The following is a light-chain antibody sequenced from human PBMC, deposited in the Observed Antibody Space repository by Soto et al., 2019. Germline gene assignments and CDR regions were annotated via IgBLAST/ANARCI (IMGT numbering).Light chain of an antibody. V-gene: IGLV2-14*01. CDR2: DVI. CDR3: SSYTSASTPLV. Sequence: QSVLTQPASVSGSPGQSITISCTGTGSDVGGYNYVSWYQQHPGKATKVMIYDVINRPSGVSNRFSGSKSGNTASLNISGLQAEDEADYYCSSYTSASTPLVFGGGTKLTVL. CDR1: GSDVGGYNY. J-gene: IGLJ2*01.